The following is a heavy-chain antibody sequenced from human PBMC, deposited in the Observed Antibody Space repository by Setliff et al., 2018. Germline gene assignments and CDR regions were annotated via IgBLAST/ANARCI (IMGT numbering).Heavy chain of an antibody. CDR2: IYYSGRT. CDR1: GGSISTYY. V-gene: IGHV4-59*08. Sequence: PSETLSLTCTVSGGSISTYYWSWIRQPPGKGLEWIGYIYYSGRTNYNPSLRSRVTISVDTSKNQFSLKVSSVTAADTAVYYCARHSNTWPVDFWGQGTLVTVSS. CDR3: ARHSNTWPVDF. J-gene: IGHJ4*02.